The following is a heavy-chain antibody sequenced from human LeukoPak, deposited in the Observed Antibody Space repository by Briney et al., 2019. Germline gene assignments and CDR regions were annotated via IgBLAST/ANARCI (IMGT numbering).Heavy chain of an antibody. D-gene: IGHD3-10*01. CDR2: IYYSGSSS. CDR3: ARRAREFGWVFDY. CDR1: GGSISSSSYY. Sequence: PSETLSLTCTVSGGSISSSSYYWGWIRQPPGKGLEWIGSIYYSGSSSYYNPSLKSRVTISVGTSKNQFSLKLSSVTAADPAVYYCARRAREFGWVFDYWGQGTLVTVSS. V-gene: IGHV4-39*01. J-gene: IGHJ4*02.